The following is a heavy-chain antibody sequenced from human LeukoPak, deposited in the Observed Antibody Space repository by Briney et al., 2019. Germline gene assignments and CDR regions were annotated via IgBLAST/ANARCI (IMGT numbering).Heavy chain of an antibody. V-gene: IGHV3-30-3*01. J-gene: IGHJ4*02. CDR2: ISYDGSNK. Sequence: PGGSLRLSCAASGFTFSSYAMHWVRQAPGKGLEWVAVISYDGSNKYYADSVKGRFTISRDNSKNTLYLQMNSLRAEDTAVYYCARDIAVAGTGEDYWGQGTLVTVSS. D-gene: IGHD6-19*01. CDR1: GFTFSSYA. CDR3: ARDIAVAGTGEDY.